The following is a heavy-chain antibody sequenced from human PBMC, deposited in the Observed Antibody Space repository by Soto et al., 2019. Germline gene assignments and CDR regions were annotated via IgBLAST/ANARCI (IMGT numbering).Heavy chain of an antibody. CDR3: ARDLIFRIAAAGKRSAIGYGMDV. V-gene: IGHV3-30*04. CDR2: ISYDGSNK. D-gene: IGHD6-13*01. Sequence: GGSQRLSCAASGFTFSSYAMHWVRQAPGKGLEWVAVISYDGSNKYYADSVKGRFTISRDNSKNTLYLQMNSLRAEDTAVYDCARDLIFRIAAAGKRSAIGYGMDVWGQGTTVTVSS. CDR1: GFTFSSYA. J-gene: IGHJ6*02.